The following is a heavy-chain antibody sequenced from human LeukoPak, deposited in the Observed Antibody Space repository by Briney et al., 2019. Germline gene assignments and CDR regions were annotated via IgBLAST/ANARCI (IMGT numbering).Heavy chain of an antibody. CDR2: IYYSGST. Sequence: SETLSLTCAVYGGSFSGYYWSWIRQPPGKGLEWIGSIYYSGSTYYNPSLKSRVTISVDTSKNQFSLKLSSVTAADTAVYYCARLSGSSWSHHYFDYWGQGTLVTVSS. J-gene: IGHJ4*02. D-gene: IGHD6-13*01. CDR1: GGSFSGYY. CDR3: ARLSGSSWSHHYFDY. V-gene: IGHV4-34*01.